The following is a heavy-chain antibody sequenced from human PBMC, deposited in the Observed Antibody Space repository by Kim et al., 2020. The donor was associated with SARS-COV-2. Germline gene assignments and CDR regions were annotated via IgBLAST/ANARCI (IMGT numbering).Heavy chain of an antibody. Sequence: SETLSHTCTVSGGSISSGGYYWSWIRQHPGKGLEWIGYIYYSGSTYYNPSLKSRVTISVDTSKNQFSLKLSPVTAADTAVYYCARVARITIFGVVNSAFDIWGQGTMVTVSS. V-gene: IGHV4-31*03. CDR1: GGSISSGGYY. CDR2: IYYSGST. D-gene: IGHD3-3*01. J-gene: IGHJ3*02. CDR3: ARVARITIFGVVNSAFDI.